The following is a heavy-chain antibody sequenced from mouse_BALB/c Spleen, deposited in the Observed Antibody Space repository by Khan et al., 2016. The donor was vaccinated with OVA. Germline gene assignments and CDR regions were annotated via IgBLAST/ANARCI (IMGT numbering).Heavy chain of an antibody. Sequence: QVQLKQSGAELVRPGASVKLSCKPSGYIFTNYWIHWVRQRSGQGLEWIARIYPGTDNTYYNEKLKDKATLTADKSSSTAYMQLSSLKSKDSAVYFCAREEALYYFDYWGQGTTLTVSS. J-gene: IGHJ2*01. D-gene: IGHD3-2*02. CDR3: AREEALYYFDY. CDR1: GYIFTNYW. V-gene: IGHV1-76*01. CDR2: IYPGTDNT.